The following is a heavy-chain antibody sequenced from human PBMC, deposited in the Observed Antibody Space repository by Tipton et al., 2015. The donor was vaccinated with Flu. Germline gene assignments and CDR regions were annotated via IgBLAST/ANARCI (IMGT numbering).Heavy chain of an antibody. J-gene: IGHJ3*02. CDR1: GGSISSYY. Sequence: TLSLTCTVSGGSISSYYWSWIRQPPGKGLEWIGYIYYSGRTNYNPSLKSRVTISVDTTKDQFSLKLSSVTAADPAVYYCARYDYGDHSAFDIWGQGTMVTVSS. CDR3: ARYDYGDHSAFDI. V-gene: IGHV4-59*01. CDR2: IYYSGRT. D-gene: IGHD4-17*01.